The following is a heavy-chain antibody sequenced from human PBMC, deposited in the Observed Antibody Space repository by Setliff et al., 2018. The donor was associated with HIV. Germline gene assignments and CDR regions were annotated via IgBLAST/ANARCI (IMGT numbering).Heavy chain of an antibody. Sequence: SETLSLTCTVSGGSVSSGSYYWSWIRQPPGKGLEWIGYSRSTNDNPSLKSRLTISVDTSKNHFSLKLRSVTAADTAVYYCAQLGMVDDFDYWGQGTLVTVSS. D-gene: IGHD1-1*01. CDR3: AQLGMVDDFDY. J-gene: IGHJ4*02. V-gene: IGHV4-61*03. CDR2: SRST. CDR1: GGSVSSGSYY.